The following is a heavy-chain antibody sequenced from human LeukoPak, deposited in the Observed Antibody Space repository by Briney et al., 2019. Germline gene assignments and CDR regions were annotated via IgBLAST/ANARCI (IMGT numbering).Heavy chain of an antibody. CDR3: ARDSAFNPRYYYGMDV. CDR2: IYYSGST. Sequence: SETLSLTCTVSGGSISSYYWSWIRQPPGKGLEWIGYIYYSGSTNYNPSLKSRVTISEDTSKNQFSLKLSSVTAADTAVYYCARDSAFNPRYYYGMDVWGQGTTVTVSS. CDR1: GGSISSYY. V-gene: IGHV4-59*01. J-gene: IGHJ6*02. D-gene: IGHD2/OR15-2a*01.